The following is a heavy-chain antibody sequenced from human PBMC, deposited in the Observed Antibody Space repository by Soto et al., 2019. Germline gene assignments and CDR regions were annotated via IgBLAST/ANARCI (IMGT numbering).Heavy chain of an antibody. D-gene: IGHD6-19*01. Sequence: EVQLVESGGGLVQPGGSLRLSCAASGFTFADYAMHWVRQVPGKGLEWVSGISWNRGSIGYADSVKGRFTISRDNAKNSLYLKMNSLRVEDTALYYCAKSSGWYQLFDHWGQGTLVTVAS. CDR1: GFTFADYA. J-gene: IGHJ4*02. CDR3: AKSSGWYQLFDH. CDR2: ISWNRGSI. V-gene: IGHV3-9*01.